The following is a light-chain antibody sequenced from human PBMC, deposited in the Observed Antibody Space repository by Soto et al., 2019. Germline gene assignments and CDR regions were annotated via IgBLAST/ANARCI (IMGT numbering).Light chain of an antibody. CDR2: GAS. J-gene: IGKJ1*01. CDR1: QTIMTY. CDR3: QQSYSAPRT. Sequence: DIQMTQSPSSLSASVGDEVTITCRASQTIMTYLNWYQLKPGKPPRLLIYGASNLQSGVPSRFSGSGSETGFTLTISSLQPEDFATYYCQQSYSAPRTFGQGTKVDI. V-gene: IGKV1-39*01.